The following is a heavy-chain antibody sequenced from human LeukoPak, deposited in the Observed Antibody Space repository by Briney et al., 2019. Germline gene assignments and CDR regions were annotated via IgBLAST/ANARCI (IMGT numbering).Heavy chain of an antibody. CDR1: GYTFTGYY. CDR3: ARVTGYMIEDYFDS. D-gene: IGHD3-22*01. J-gene: IGHJ4*02. CDR2: INPKSGVT. Sequence: ASVKVSCKASGYTFTGYYIHWVRQAPGQGLQWMGWINPKSGVTNYAQKFQGRVTMTRDTSISTAYMELSRLRSDDTAVYYCARVTGYMIEDYFDSWGQGTLVTVSS. V-gene: IGHV1-2*02.